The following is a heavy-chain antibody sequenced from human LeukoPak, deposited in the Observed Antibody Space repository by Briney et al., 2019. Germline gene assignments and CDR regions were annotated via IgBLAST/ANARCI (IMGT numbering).Heavy chain of an antibody. Sequence: GGSLRLSCAAFGFTFPNYVMSWVRQAPGKGLEWVSSISDDGGNTYYAGSVKGRFTISRDNSKNTLYLQMNSLRVEDAAVYYCANEYSKGDVWGQGTMVTVSS. CDR2: ISDDGGNT. CDR3: ANEYSKGDV. CDR1: GFTFPNYV. D-gene: IGHD1-26*01. V-gene: IGHV3-23*01. J-gene: IGHJ3*01.